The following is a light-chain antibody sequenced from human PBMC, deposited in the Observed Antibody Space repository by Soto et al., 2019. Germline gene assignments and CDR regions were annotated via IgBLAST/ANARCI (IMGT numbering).Light chain of an antibody. CDR1: QSISSY. Sequence: DIPMTQSPSSLSASVGGRFTITCRASQSISSYLNWYQQKPGKAPKLLIYAASSLQSGVPSRFSGSGSGTDFTLTISSLQPEDFAAYYCQQSYSTRPTFGGGTKVEIK. J-gene: IGKJ4*01. V-gene: IGKV1-39*01. CDR2: AAS. CDR3: QQSYSTRPT.